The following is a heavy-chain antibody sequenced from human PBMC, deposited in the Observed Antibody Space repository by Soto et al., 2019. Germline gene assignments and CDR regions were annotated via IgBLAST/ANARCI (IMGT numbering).Heavy chain of an antibody. J-gene: IGHJ5*02. CDR2: INRAGTAT. Sequence: EVQLVESGGGLVQPGGCLRLSCAASGFTFTGNWIHWVRQGPGKGLVWVARINRAGTATTYADSVTGRFTISRDNSKNTMYMQRNSLGAEDTAVYYCETVGTGSYNWFDAWGQGTMVTVSS. CDR3: ETVGTGSYNWFDA. V-gene: IGHV3-74*01. D-gene: IGHD1-26*01. CDR1: GFTFTGNW.